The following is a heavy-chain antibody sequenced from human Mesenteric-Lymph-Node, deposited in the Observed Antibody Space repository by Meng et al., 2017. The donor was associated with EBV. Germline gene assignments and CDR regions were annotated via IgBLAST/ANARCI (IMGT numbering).Heavy chain of an antibody. Sequence: QVHLGQSGAEVKKPGASVKVSCKASGYTFTNYDINWVRQATGQGLEWMGWMRPNSGNTGYAQKFQGRVTMTRNISISTAYMELSSLRSEDTAVYYCARGPYNNGSDYWGQGTLVTVSS. CDR1: GYTFTNYD. D-gene: IGHD2-8*01. V-gene: IGHV1-8*01. CDR2: MRPNSGNT. J-gene: IGHJ4*02. CDR3: ARGPYNNGSDY.